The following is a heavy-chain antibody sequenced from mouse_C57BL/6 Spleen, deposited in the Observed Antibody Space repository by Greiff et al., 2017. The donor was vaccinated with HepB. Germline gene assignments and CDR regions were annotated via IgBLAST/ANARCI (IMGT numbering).Heavy chain of an antibody. V-gene: IGHV5-9-1*02. CDR1: GFTFSSYA. CDR2: ISSGGDYI. J-gene: IGHJ4*01. D-gene: IGHD3-2*02. Sequence: EVMLVESGEGLVKPGGSLKLSCAASGFTFSSYAMSWVRQTPEKRLEWVAYISSGGDYIYYADTVKGRFTISRDNARNTLYLQMSSLKSEDTAMYYWTRDSSGYSAMDYWGQGTSVTVSS. CDR3: TRDSSGYSAMDY.